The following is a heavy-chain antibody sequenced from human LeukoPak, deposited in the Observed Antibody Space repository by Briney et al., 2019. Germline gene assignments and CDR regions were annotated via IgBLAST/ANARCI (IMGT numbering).Heavy chain of an antibody. V-gene: IGHV3-30*18. J-gene: IGHJ4*02. CDR1: GFTFSSYG. D-gene: IGHD4-17*01. Sequence: GGSLRLSCVASGFTFSSYGMHWVRQAPGKGLEWVAVISYDGSNKYYADSVKGRFTISRDNSKDTLYLQMNSLRPEDTAVYYCAKDVYGDYGGFDYWGQGTLVTVSS. CDR3: AKDVYGDYGGFDY. CDR2: ISYDGSNK.